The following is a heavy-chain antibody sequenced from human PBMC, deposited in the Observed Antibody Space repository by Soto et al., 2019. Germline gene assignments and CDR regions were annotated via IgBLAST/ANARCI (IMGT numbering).Heavy chain of an antibody. CDR2: IYSSGRT. V-gene: IGHV4-4*07. J-gene: IGHJ2*01. D-gene: IGHD3-9*01. CDR3: ARDFDVNTALDYWYFDL. CDR1: GGSTSGKY. Sequence: QVHLQESGSGVVKASETLSLTCSLSGGSTSGKYWSWIRQSAGKGLEWLGRIYSSGRTHYNPSLGSRVSMSVAQNSFSLRLTSVTAADTAIYYCARDFDVNTALDYWYFDLWGRGTQVSVSS.